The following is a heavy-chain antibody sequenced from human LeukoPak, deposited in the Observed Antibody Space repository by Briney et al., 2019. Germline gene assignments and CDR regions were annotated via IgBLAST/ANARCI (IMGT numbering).Heavy chain of an antibody. J-gene: IGHJ5*02. CDR2: ISSSSSYI. Sequence: PGGSLTLSCAASGFTFTSNSMNWLPPAPGKGLEWVSSISSSSSYIYYEDSVTGRFTISTDNAKNSLYLQMNSLRAEDTAVYYCARDVVAYVLMARTGDRGWFDPWGQGTLVTVS. V-gene: IGHV3-21*01. CDR3: ARDVVAYVLMARTGDRGWFDP. D-gene: IGHD2-8*01. CDR1: GFTFTSNS.